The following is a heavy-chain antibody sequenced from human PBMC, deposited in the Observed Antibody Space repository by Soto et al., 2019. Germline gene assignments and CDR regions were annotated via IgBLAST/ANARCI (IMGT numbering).Heavy chain of an antibody. J-gene: IGHJ4*02. Sequence: EVQLVESGGGLVQPGGSLRLSCAASGFTFSSYWMPWVRQAPGKGLEWVATINQDGSEKYYVDSVPGQFTISRDNAMNSLLLQMSSLKAEDTAVYYCARGAAYCTADTCYQKNFFDYWGQGTLATVSS. V-gene: IGHV3-7*01. D-gene: IGHD2-15*01. CDR3: ARGAAYCTADTCYQKNFFDY. CDR2: INQDGSEK. CDR1: GFTFSSYW.